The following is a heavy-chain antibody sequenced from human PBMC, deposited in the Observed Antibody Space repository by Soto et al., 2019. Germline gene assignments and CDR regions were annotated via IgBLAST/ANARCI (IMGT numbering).Heavy chain of an antibody. CDR2: IWYDGSNK. J-gene: IGHJ6*02. D-gene: IGHD6-13*01. CDR1: GFTFSSYG. V-gene: IGHV3-33*01. Sequence: QVQLVESGGGVVQPGRSLRLSCAASGFTFSSYGMHWVRQAPGKGLEWVAVIWYDGSNKYYADSVKGRFTISRDNSKNTLYLQMNSLRAEDTAVYYCARDRRGAAAAYYYGMDVWGQGTTVTVSS. CDR3: ARDRRGAAAAYYYGMDV.